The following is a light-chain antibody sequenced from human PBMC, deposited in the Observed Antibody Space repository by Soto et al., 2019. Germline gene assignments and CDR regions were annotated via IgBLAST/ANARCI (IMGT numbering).Light chain of an antibody. J-gene: IGLJ3*02. CDR3: SSYRNTDTLV. CDR2: EVT. V-gene: IGLV2-14*01. CDR1: SSDIGGHNY. Sequence: QSALTQPASVSGSPGQSITISCTGTSSDIGGHNYVSWYQQYPGKAPKLMIYEVTNRPSGVSNRFSGSKNGNTASLTISGLQSEDEADYYCSSYRNTDTLVFGGGTKLTVL.